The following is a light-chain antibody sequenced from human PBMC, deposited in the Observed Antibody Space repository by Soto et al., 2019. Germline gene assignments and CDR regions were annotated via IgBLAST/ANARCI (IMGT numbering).Light chain of an antibody. CDR3: QQYNNWPRT. CDR1: QSVSNN. V-gene: IGKV3-15*01. CDR2: GTS. J-gene: IGKJ1*01. Sequence: EIVMTQSPATLSVSPGERATLSCRATQSVSNNLAWYQQKPGQAPRLLIYGTSTRATGIPGRFGGSGSGTELTLTISSLQSEDFAVYYCQQYNNWPRTFGQGTKVEIK.